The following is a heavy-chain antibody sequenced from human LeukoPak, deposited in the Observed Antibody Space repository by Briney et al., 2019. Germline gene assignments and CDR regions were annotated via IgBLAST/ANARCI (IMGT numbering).Heavy chain of an antibody. V-gene: IGHV1-2*02. CDR1: GYSFTVYY. CDR2: INPSSGGT. CDR3: AREDASAFDI. J-gene: IGHJ3*02. Sequence: ASVKVSCKASGYSFTVYYMQWVRQVPGQGLEWMGWINPSSGGTKFAQKFQGRVTMTRDTSISTAYMELSRLRSDDTAVYYCAREDASAFDIWGQGTMVTVSS.